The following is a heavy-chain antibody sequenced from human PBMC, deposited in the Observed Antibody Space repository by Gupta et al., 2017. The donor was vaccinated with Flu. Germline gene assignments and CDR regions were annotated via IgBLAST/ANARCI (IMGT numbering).Heavy chain of an antibody. CDR1: GYSFSSSYS. J-gene: IGHJ4*02. Sequence: QVQLQASGPGLLNPSHTLSLTCDVSGYSFSSSYSWGWIRQPQGKVLEWVGGVYYSGVTYYNPSLESRVARAVDTPNNQFSRKLTSVTDADTAGYYCAGASTYHDISGDFPDWGQGTLVTVSS. CDR2: VYYSGVT. D-gene: IGHD3-22*01. V-gene: IGHV4-38-2*01. CDR3: AGASTYHDISGDFPD.